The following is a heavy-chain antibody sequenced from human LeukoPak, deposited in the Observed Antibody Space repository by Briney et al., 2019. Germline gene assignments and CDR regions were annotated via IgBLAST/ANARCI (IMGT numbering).Heavy chain of an antibody. CDR3: VKGPRPDITVAHTVEN. Sequence: PGGSLRLSCAASGVIFSNYAMSWVRQVPGRGLEWVSTISSRGDSTYVADSVKGRFTISRHNSKNSLYLQMNNVRAKDTAVYYCVKGPRPDITVAHTVENWGQGTLVTVSS. CDR2: ISSRGDST. V-gene: IGHV3-23*01. J-gene: IGHJ4*02. D-gene: IGHD6-19*01. CDR1: GVIFSNYA.